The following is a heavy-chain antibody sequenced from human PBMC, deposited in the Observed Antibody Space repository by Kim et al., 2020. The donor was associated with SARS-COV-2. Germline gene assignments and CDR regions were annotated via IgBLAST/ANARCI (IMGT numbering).Heavy chain of an antibody. CDR1: GYTFTSYA. J-gene: IGHJ4*02. D-gene: IGHD3-10*01. Sequence: ASVKVSCKASGYTFTSYAMNWVRQAPGQGLEWMGWINTNTGNPTYAQGFTGRFVFSLDTSVSTAYLQISSLKAEDTAVYYCAAQYYYGSGSPRGPFDYWGQGTLVTVSS. CDR2: INTNTGNP. CDR3: AAQYYYGSGSPRGPFDY. V-gene: IGHV7-4-1*02.